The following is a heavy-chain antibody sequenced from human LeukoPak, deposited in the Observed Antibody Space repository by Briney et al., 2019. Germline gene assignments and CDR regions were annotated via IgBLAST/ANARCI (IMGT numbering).Heavy chain of an antibody. J-gene: IGHJ3*02. Sequence: ASVKVSCKASGYTFIDYYIHWVRQAPGQGLEWMGCIDPHSGGTKYAQKLQGRVTMTWDTSISTASMELSSLRSDDTAVFYCAREYYDSSGTKYAFDIWGQGTLITVSS. D-gene: IGHD3-22*01. CDR1: GYTFIDYY. CDR2: IDPHSGGT. CDR3: AREYYDSSGTKYAFDI. V-gene: IGHV1-2*02.